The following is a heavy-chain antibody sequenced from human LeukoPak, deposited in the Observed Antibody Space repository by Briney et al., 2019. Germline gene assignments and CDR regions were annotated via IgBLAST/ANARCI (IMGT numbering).Heavy chain of an antibody. V-gene: IGHV3-30*18. D-gene: IGHD6-13*01. CDR1: GFTFSDFG. CDR3: AKRMGPSIVAADLDY. Sequence: SGRSLRLSCAASGFTFSDFGMYWVRQAPGKGLEWVSVISNGGSDKYYADSVKGRFTISRDNSKNTLYLQMNSLRVEDTAVYHCAKRMGPSIVAADLDYWGQGTLVTVSS. CDR2: ISNGGSDK. J-gene: IGHJ4*02.